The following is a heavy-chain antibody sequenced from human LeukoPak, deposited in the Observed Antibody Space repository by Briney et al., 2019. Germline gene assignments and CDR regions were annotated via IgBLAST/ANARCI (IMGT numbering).Heavy chain of an antibody. CDR3: ARDDYYGSGSYYGYYYGMAV. J-gene: IGHJ6*04. CDR2: IIPIFGTA. V-gene: IGHV1-69*06. Sequence: ASVKVSCKASGGTFSSYAISWVRQAPGQGLEWMGGIIPIFGTANYAQKFQGRVTITADKSTSTAYMELSSLRSEDTAVYYCARDDYYGSGSYYGYYYGMAVWGKGTTVTVSS. CDR1: GGTFSSYA. D-gene: IGHD3-10*01.